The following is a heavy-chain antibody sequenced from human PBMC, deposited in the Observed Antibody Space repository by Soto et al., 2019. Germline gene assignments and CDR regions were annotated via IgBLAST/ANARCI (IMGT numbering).Heavy chain of an antibody. CDR1: GFTFSSYS. D-gene: IGHD3-16*02. CDR2: ISSTADYI. Sequence: GGSLRLSCAASGFTFSSYSMNWVRQAPGKGLEWVSSISSTADYIYYADSVTGRFTISRDNAKNSLYLHVNSLRAEDTAVYYCASDSAKFGGVISDAFDIWGQGTMVTVSS. CDR3: ASDSAKFGGVISDAFDI. J-gene: IGHJ3*02. V-gene: IGHV3-21*01.